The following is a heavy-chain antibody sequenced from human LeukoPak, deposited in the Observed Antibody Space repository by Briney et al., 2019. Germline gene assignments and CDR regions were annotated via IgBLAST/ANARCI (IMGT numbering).Heavy chain of an antibody. Sequence: GGSLRLSCAASGFTFSSYAMSWVRQAPGKGLEWVSAISGSGGSTYYADSVKGRFTISRDNSKNTLYLQMNSLRAEDTAIYYCAKGRSGSYAYDYGGQGTLVTVSS. V-gene: IGHV3-23*01. J-gene: IGHJ4*02. D-gene: IGHD1-26*01. CDR1: GFTFSSYA. CDR3: AKGRSGSYAYDY. CDR2: ISGSGGST.